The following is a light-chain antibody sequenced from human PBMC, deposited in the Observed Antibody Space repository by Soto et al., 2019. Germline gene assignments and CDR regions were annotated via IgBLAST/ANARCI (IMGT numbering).Light chain of an antibody. CDR3: QQYDNCLLWT. CDR1: HSVNHN. V-gene: IGKV3-15*01. CDR2: RAA. Sequence: RMMTQSPDTLSASPGERVPLSCRTRHSVNHNAAWYQQKPGQAPRLLLHRAAARATAIAVRFSGSGIGTEFTLTISSLQPEDSAVYYCQQYDNCLLWTFGQGTKVDIK. J-gene: IGKJ1*01.